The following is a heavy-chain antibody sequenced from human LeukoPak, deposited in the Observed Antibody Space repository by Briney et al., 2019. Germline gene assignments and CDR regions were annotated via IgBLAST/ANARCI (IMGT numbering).Heavy chain of an antibody. Sequence: SEALSPTCAVSGYSLSSGYYWGWIRQPPGKGLEWIGSIYHSGSTYYNPSLKSRVTISVDTSKNQFSLKLSSVTAADTAVYYCARLPYCSSTSCYTSHHYYYYMDVWGKGTTVTVSS. V-gene: IGHV4-38-2*01. D-gene: IGHD2-2*02. CDR2: IYHSGST. CDR1: GYSLSSGYY. CDR3: ARLPYCSSTSCYTSHHYYYYMDV. J-gene: IGHJ6*03.